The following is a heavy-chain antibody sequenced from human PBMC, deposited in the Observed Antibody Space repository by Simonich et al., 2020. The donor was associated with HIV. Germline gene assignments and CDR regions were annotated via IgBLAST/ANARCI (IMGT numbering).Heavy chain of an antibody. CDR1: GFTFSSYA. CDR3: ASGGSISSVWADDY. Sequence: QVQLVESGGGVVQPGRSLRLSCAASGFTFSSYAMHWVSQGPGKGLEWVAVLSYDGSNKYSADSVKGRITISRDNSKNTMYLQMNSLRAEDTAVYYCASGGSISSVWADDYWGQGTLVTVSS. J-gene: IGHJ4*02. V-gene: IGHV3-30*07. D-gene: IGHD3-16*01. CDR2: LSYDGSNK.